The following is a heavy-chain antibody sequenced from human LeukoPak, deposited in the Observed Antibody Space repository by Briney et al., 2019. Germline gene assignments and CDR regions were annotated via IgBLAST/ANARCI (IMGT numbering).Heavy chain of an antibody. Sequence: PSETLSLTCTVSGGSISSYYWSWIRQPPGKGLEWIGYIYYSGSTNYNPSLKSRVTISVDTSKNQFSPKLSSVTAADTAVYYCARSAFLVTAPGLYYFDYWGQGTLVAVSS. V-gene: IGHV4-59*01. CDR1: GGSISSYY. D-gene: IGHD6-13*01. CDR2: IYYSGST. CDR3: ARSAFLVTAPGLYYFDY. J-gene: IGHJ4*02.